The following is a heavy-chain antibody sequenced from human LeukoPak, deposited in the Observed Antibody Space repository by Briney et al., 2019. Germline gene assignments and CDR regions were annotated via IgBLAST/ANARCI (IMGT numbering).Heavy chain of an antibody. CDR1: GDSVSTNSAA. CDR2: TYYRSKWFN. V-gene: IGHV6-1*01. D-gene: IGHD4-23*01. CDR3: ARYVYGGNTGGIDY. Sequence: SQTLSLTFALSGDSVSTNSAAWSWIRQSPSRGLEWLGRTYYRSKWFNDYAVSVRSRITITPDTSKNQFSLQLNSVTPEDTAVYFCARYVYGGNTGGIDYWGQGALVTVSS. J-gene: IGHJ4*02.